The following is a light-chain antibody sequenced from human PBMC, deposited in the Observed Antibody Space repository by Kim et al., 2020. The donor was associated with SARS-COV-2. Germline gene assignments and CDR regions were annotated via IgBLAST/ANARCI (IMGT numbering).Light chain of an antibody. CDR3: QSYNISNSV. V-gene: IGLV6-57*03. J-gene: IGLJ1*01. CDR2: EVN. CDR1: SGGIASSY. Sequence: GKTVATTCTRSSGGIASSYGQWYPQRPGSAPTTVIYEVNQGPSGVPDRFSGSIDSSSNSASLTISGLKTEDETDYYCQSYNISNSVFGTGTKVTVL.